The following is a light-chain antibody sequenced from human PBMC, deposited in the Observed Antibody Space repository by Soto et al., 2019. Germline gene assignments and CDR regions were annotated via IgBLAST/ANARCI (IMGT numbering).Light chain of an antibody. J-gene: IGKJ1*01. V-gene: IGKV3-15*01. CDR1: PSVSID. Sequence: EIVLTHSPATLSVSPCESATLSCGASPSVSIDLAWYQQTPGQAPRLLIYGASTRATGIPVRFSGSASGTEFTLTISSLQSEDFTVYYCQQYNKWPLTFGQGTKVDIK. CDR3: QQYNKWPLT. CDR2: GAS.